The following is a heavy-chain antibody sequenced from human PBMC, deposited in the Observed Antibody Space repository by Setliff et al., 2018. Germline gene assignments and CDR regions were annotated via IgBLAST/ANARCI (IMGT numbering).Heavy chain of an antibody. CDR1: GFTFNHFA. Sequence: GGSLRLSCATSGFTFNHFAMAWVRQAPGKGLEWVSIISGDSSFTNYADSVRGRATIFRDSSGNNVYLHMNSLTAADSAMYYCAKAGGSGFGIDYLDSWGQGTLVTVSS. J-gene: IGHJ4*02. V-gene: IGHV3-23*01. CDR3: AKAGGSGFGIDYLDS. D-gene: IGHD3-10*01. CDR2: ISGDSSFT.